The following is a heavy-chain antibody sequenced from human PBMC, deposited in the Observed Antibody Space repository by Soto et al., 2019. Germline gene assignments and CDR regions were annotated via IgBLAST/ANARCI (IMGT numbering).Heavy chain of an antibody. V-gene: IGHV3-49*03. D-gene: IGHD2-15*01. J-gene: IGHJ5*02. CDR3: SRAGVVVVAATYDP. CDR1: GFTFGDYA. CDR2: IRSKGYGGTT. Sequence: QPGGSLRLSCTASGFTFGDYAMSWFRQAPGKGLEWVGFIRSKGYGGTTEYAASVKGRFSISRDDSKSIAYLQMNSLKTEYTAVYYCSRAGVVVVAATYDPWGQGTLVTVSS.